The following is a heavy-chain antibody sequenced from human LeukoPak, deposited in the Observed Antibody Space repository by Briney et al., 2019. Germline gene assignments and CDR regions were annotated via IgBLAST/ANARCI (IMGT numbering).Heavy chain of an antibody. V-gene: IGHV4-61*08. D-gene: IGHD6-19*01. CDR3: ARDSSGLNWFDP. CDR2: ISYSGST. Sequence: SETLSLTCTVSGGSISSGGYYWSWIRQHPGKGLEWIGYISYSGSTNYNPSLKSRVTISVDTSKNQFSLKLSSVTAADTAVYYCARDSSGLNWFDPWGQGTLVTVSS. CDR1: GGSISSGGYY. J-gene: IGHJ5*02.